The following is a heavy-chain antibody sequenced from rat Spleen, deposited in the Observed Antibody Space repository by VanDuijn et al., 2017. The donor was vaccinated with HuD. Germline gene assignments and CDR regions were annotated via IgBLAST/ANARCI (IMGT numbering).Heavy chain of an antibody. D-gene: IGHD1-11*01. CDR1: GFTFINYD. CDR3: AKDKDGGYVMDA. V-gene: IGHV5S13*01. Sequence: EVQLVESDGGLVQPGRSLKLSCAASGFTFINYDMAWVRQAPKRGLEWVASISSGGGDTYYPDSVRGRFTISRDNAENTVYLQMNSLRSEDTATYYCAKDKDGGYVMDAWGQGASVTVSS. J-gene: IGHJ4*01. CDR2: ISSGGGDT.